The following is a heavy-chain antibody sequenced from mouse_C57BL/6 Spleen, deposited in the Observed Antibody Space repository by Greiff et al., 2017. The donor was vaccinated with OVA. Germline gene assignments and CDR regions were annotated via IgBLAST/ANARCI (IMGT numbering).Heavy chain of an antibody. V-gene: IGHV1-42*01. CDR1: GYSFTGYY. Sequence: VQLKQSGPELVKPGASVKISCKASGYSFTGYYMNWVKQSPEKSLEWIGEINPSTGGTTYNQKFKAKATLTVDKSSSTAYMQLKSLTSEDSAVYYCARGYYGLDYWGQGTSVTVSS. J-gene: IGHJ4*01. CDR3: ARGYYGLDY. CDR2: INPSTGGT. D-gene: IGHD1-2*01.